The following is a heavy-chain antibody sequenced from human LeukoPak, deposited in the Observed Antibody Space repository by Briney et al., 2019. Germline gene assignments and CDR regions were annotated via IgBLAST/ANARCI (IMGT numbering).Heavy chain of an antibody. J-gene: IGHJ3*02. CDR1: GFNFTNSA. CDR3: AADPSPYYDILTRVSGFDI. CDR2: IVVGSGNT. D-gene: IGHD3-9*01. V-gene: IGHV1-58*01. Sequence: GTSVKVSCKASGFNFTNSAVQWVRQARGQRLEWIGWIVVGSGNTNYAQKFQERVTITRDMSTSTAYMDLSSLTSEDTAVYYCAADPSPYYDILTRVSGFDIWGQGTMVTVSS.